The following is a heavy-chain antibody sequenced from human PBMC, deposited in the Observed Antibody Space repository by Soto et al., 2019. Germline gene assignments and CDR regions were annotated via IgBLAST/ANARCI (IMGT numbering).Heavy chain of an antibody. CDR2: MNPNSGNT. Sequence: QVQLVQSGAEVKKPGASVKVSCKASGYTFTSYDINWVRQATGQGLEWMGWMNPNSGNTVYAQKFQGRVTMTRNTTISTAYMELSSLRSEDTAVYYCATRPLTIFGYGMDVWGQGTTVTVSS. CDR3: ATRPLTIFGYGMDV. J-gene: IGHJ6*02. D-gene: IGHD3-3*01. V-gene: IGHV1-8*01. CDR1: GYTFTSYD.